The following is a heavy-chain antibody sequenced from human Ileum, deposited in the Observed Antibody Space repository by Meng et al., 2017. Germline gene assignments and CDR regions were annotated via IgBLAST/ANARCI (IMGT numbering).Heavy chain of an antibody. J-gene: IGHJ4*02. CDR2: IYRVGST. CDR3: ASSTSGPELNY. CDR1: GGSISISSYS. D-gene: IGHD2/OR15-2a*01. Sequence: HLQLQESGSGLVTSSQTLSRTFPVSGGSISISSYSWTCIRQPPGKGLEWIEYIYRVGSTNYNPSLKSRVTIFVDTSKNQFSLKLTSVTAADTAVYYCASSTSGPELNYWGQGTLVTVSS. V-gene: IGHV4-30-2*01.